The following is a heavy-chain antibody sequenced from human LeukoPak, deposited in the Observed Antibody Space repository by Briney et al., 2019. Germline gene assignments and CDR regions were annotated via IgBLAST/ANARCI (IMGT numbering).Heavy chain of an antibody. V-gene: IGHV3-53*01. CDR3: ARDLIAAAGTGYYGMDV. J-gene: IGHJ6*02. CDR2: IYSGGST. CDR1: GFTVSSNY. D-gene: IGHD6-13*01. Sequence: GESLRLSCAASGFTVSSNYMSWVRQAPGKGLEWVSVIYSGGSTYYADSVKGRFTISRDNSKNTLYLQMNSLRAEDTAVYYCARDLIAAAGTGYYGMDVWGQGTTVTVSS.